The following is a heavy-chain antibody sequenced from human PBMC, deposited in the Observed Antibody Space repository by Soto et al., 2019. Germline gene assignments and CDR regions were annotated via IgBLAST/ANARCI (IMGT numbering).Heavy chain of an antibody. D-gene: IGHD2-2*01. CDR3: ERDLGVVVPAAKQSPDYYSGMDV. V-gene: IGHV1-18*01. Sequence: ASVKVSCKASGYTFTSYGISWVRQAPGQGLEWMGWISAYNGNTNYAQKLPGRVTMTTDTSTSTAYMELRTLRSDDTAVDYCERDLGVVVPAAKQSPDYYSGMDVGGQGTTVTVSS. J-gene: IGHJ6*02. CDR1: GYTFTSYG. CDR2: ISAYNGNT.